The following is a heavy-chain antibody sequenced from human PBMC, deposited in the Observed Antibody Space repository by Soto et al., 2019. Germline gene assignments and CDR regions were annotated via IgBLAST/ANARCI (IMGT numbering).Heavy chain of an antibody. V-gene: IGHV3-9*01. CDR1: GFTFENFA. CDR2: ISWNSGTI. D-gene: IGHD3-22*01. CDR3: AKMGYYNDGSVGS. Sequence: HPGGSLRLSCVASGFTFENFAMHWVRQAPGKGLEWVSGISWNSGTIDYADSVKGRFTISRDNAKNSLYLQMDSLRVEDTALYYCAKMGYYNDGSVGSWGQGMQVTVSS. J-gene: IGHJ4*02.